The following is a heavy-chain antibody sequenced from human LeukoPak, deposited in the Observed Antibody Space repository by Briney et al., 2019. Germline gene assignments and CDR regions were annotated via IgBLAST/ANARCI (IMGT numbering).Heavy chain of an antibody. J-gene: IGHJ4*02. CDR2: IIPIFGTA. CDR3: ARDGSYGSGSYYNEVY. CDR1: GGTFSSYA. Sequence: SVKVSCKASGGTFSSYAISWVRQAPGQGLEWMGGIIPIFGTANYAQKFQGRVTITADESTSTAYMELSSLRSEDTAVYYCARDGSYGSGSYYNEVYWGQGTLVTVSS. V-gene: IGHV1-69*13. D-gene: IGHD3-10*01.